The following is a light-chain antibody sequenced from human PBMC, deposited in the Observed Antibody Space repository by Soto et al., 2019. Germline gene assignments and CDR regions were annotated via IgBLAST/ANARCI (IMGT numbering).Light chain of an antibody. J-gene: IGKJ4*01. CDR1: QSISSN. CDR2: GAS. CDR3: QQYNIWPRT. Sequence: EIVMTQSPATLSLSPGERATLSCRASQSISSNLAWYHHKPGQAPRLLIYGASNRATGIPARFSGSGSGTEFTLTISSLQSEDFALYYCQQYNIWPRTFGGVTNVEIK. V-gene: IGKV3-15*01.